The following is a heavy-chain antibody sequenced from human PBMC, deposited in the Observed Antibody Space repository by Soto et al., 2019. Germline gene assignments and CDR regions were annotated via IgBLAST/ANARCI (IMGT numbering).Heavy chain of an antibody. CDR1: GGTFSSYA. J-gene: IGHJ3*02. V-gene: IGHV1-69*01. Sequence: QVQLVQSGAEVKKPGSSVKVSCKASGGTFSSYAISWVRQAPGQGLEWMGGIIPIFGTANYAQKFQGRVTITADESTSTAYMELSSLRSEDTAVYYCARPYCCGDFYPNSAFDIWGQGTMVTVSS. CDR2: IIPIFGTA. D-gene: IGHD2-21*02. CDR3: ARPYCCGDFYPNSAFDI.